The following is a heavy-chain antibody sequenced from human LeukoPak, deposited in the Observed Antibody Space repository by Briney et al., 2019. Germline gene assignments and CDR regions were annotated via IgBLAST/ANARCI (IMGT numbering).Heavy chain of an antibody. CDR2: INPNSGGT. CDR3: ARDLYDYGDYVFDY. J-gene: IGHJ4*02. V-gene: IGHV1-2*02. Sequence: ASVKVSCKASGYTFTDYYIHWVRRAPGQGLEWMGWINPNSGGTNYAQKLQGRVTMTTDTSTSTAYMELRSLRSDDTAVYYCARDLYDYGDYVFDYWGQGTLVTVSS. CDR1: GYTFTDYY. D-gene: IGHD4-17*01.